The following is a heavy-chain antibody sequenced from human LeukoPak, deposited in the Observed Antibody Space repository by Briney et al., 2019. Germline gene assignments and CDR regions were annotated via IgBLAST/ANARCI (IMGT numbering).Heavy chain of an antibody. D-gene: IGHD3-9*01. Sequence: PSETLSLTCTVSGGSISSSSYYWSWIRQPPGKGLEWIGYIYYSGSTNYNPSLKSRVTISVDTSKNQFSLKLSSVTAADTAVYYCARDILSGSLDYWGQGTLVTVSS. V-gene: IGHV4-61*01. CDR2: IYYSGST. J-gene: IGHJ4*02. CDR3: ARDILSGSLDY. CDR1: GGSISSSSYY.